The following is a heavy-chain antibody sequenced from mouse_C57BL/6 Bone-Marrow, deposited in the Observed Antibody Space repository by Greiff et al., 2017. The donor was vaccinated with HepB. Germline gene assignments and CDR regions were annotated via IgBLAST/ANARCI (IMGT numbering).Heavy chain of an antibody. Sequence: QVQLQQSGAELVKPGASVKLSCKASGYTFTSYWMHWVKQSPEQGLEWIGMIHPNSGSTNYNEKFKSKATLTVDKSSSTAYMHLSSLTSEDSAVYYCARRLLPLFDYWGQGTTLTVSS. V-gene: IGHV1-64*01. CDR2: IHPNSGST. CDR3: ARRLLPLFDY. CDR1: GYTFTSYW. J-gene: IGHJ2*01. D-gene: IGHD2-3*01.